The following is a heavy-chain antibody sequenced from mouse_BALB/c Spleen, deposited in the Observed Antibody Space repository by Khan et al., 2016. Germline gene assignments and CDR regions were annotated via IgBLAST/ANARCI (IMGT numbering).Heavy chain of an antibody. V-gene: IGHV1-77*01. Sequence: QVQLKESGPELVKPGASVKMSCKASGYRLTDQVISWVKQGTGQGLEWIGEIFPGSGSTWHNEKFKGKATLTADKSSNTAYMQLSSLTSEDSAVYFCARSWDYWGQGTSVTVSS. CDR2: IFPGSGST. CDR3: ARSWDY. CDR1: GYRLTDQV. J-gene: IGHJ4*01.